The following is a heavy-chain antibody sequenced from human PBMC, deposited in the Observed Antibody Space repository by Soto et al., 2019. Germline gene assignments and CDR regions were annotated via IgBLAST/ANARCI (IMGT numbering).Heavy chain of an antibody. J-gene: IGHJ4*02. D-gene: IGHD6-13*01. V-gene: IGHV3-74*01. CDR2: INSDGSST. CDR3: AKESRYSSSPFDY. Sequence: GGSLRLSCAASGFTFSSYWMHWVRQAPGKGLVWVSRINSDGSSTSYADSVKGRFTISRDNAKNTLYLQMNSLRAEDTAVYYCAKESRYSSSPFDYWGQGTLVTVSS. CDR1: GFTFSSYW.